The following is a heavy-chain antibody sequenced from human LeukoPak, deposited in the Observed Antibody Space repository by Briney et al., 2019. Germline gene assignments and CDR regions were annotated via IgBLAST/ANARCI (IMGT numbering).Heavy chain of an antibody. CDR2: INPSGTT. CDR3: AKEWTGSGERFDP. D-gene: IGHD3-10*01. CDR1: GGSFSGYY. J-gene: IGHJ5*02. Sequence: SETLSLTCAVYGGSFSGYYWTWIRQPPGKGLEWIGEINPSGTTNYNLSLKSRVTISVDTSKNQFSLKLNSVTAAGTAMYFCAKEWTGSGERFDPWGQGTLVTVSS. V-gene: IGHV4-34*01.